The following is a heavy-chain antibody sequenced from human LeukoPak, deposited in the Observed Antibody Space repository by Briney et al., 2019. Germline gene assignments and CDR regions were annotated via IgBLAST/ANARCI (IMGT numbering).Heavy chain of an antibody. CDR3: ARSGPTDYYDSSGPFDY. Sequence: PSETLSLTCAVYGGSFSGYYWSWIRQPPGKGLEWIGEINHSGSTNYNPSLKSRVTISVDTSKNQFSLKLSPVTAADTAVYYCARSGPTDYYDSSGPFDYWGQGTLVTVSS. CDR2: INHSGST. J-gene: IGHJ4*02. V-gene: IGHV4-34*01. CDR1: GGSFSGYY. D-gene: IGHD3-22*01.